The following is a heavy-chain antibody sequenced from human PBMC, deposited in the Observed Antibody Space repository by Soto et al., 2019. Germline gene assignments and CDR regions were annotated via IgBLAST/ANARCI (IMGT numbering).Heavy chain of an antibody. CDR1: GGSISSYY. J-gene: IGHJ3*02. D-gene: IGHD3-10*01. V-gene: IGHV4-59*12. CDR2: IYYSGST. CDR3: ARDGDGSGSYWIVDI. Sequence: QVQLQESGPGLVKPSETLSLTCTVSGGSISSYYWSWIRQPPGKGLEWIGYIYYSGSTNYNPSLKSRVTISVDTSKNQFSLKLSSVTAADTAVYYCARDGDGSGSYWIVDIWGQGTMVTVSS.